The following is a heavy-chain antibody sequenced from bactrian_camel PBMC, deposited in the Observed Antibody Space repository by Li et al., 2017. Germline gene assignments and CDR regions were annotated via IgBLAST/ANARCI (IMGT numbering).Heavy chain of an antibody. Sequence: HVQLVESGGGSVQAGGTQKLSCKGSTYTTGYCLAWFRQAPGKKREGVAAIDTGDGSTYYLNSVEGRFTISHDNAKNTLYLQMNSLKPEDTAMYYCATAAYCRLAVVAGRFGYWGQGTQVTVS. V-gene: IGHV3S1*01. D-gene: IGHD6*01. CDR2: IDTGDGST. J-gene: IGHJ6*01. CDR3: ATAAYCRLAVVAGRFGY. CDR1: TYTTGYC.